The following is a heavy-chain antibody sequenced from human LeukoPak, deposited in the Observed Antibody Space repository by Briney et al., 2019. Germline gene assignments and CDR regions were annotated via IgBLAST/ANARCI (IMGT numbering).Heavy chain of an antibody. Sequence: SATLSLTCTVSGGSISSGDYYWSWIRQPPGKGLEWIGYIYYSGSTYYNPSLKSQVTISVDTSKNQFSLKLSSVTAADTAVYYCASRYNWNDGGAFDYWGQGTLVTVSS. CDR1: GGSISSGDYY. D-gene: IGHD1-1*01. CDR3: ASRYNWNDGGAFDY. CDR2: IYYSGST. V-gene: IGHV4-30-4*08. J-gene: IGHJ4*02.